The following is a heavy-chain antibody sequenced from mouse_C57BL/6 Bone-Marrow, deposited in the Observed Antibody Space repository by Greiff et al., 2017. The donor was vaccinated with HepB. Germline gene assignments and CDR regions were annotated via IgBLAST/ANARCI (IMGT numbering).Heavy chain of an antibody. V-gene: IGHV1-15*01. D-gene: IGHD2-1*01. CDR2: IDPETGGT. CDR3: TRFGNYGFAY. Sequence: VHLVESGAELVRPGASVTLSCKASGYTFTDYEMHWVKQTPVHGLEWIGAIDPETGGTAYNQKFKGKAILTADKSSSTAYMELRSLTSEDSAVYYCTRFGNYGFAYWGQGTLVTVSA. J-gene: IGHJ3*01. CDR1: GYTFTDYE.